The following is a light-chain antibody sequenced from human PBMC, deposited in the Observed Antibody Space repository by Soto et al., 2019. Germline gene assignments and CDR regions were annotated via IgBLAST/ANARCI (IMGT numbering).Light chain of an antibody. Sequence: QSVLTQPPSASGTPGQRVTISCSGSSSNIGSNYVYWYQQLPGTAPGLLIYRDSQRPSGVPARFSGSKSGTSAALAISGLRSEDEADYFCAAWDDSLRALLFGGGTKLTVL. J-gene: IGLJ2*01. CDR2: RDS. V-gene: IGLV1-47*01. CDR3: AAWDDSLRALL. CDR1: SSNIGSNY.